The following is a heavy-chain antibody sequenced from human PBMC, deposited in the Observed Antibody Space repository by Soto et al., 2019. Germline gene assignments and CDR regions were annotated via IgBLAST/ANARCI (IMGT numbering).Heavy chain of an antibody. J-gene: IGHJ4*02. CDR2: ISYDGSNK. CDR1: GFTFSSYA. CDR3: ARDNSGNSDFDY. Sequence: QVQLVESGGGVVQPGRSLRLSCAASGFTFSSYAMHWVRQAPGKGLEWVAVISYDGSNKYYADSVKGRFTISRDNSKNTLYLQMNSLRAEDTAVYYCARDNSGNSDFDYWGQGTLVTVSS. D-gene: IGHD7-27*01. V-gene: IGHV3-30-3*01.